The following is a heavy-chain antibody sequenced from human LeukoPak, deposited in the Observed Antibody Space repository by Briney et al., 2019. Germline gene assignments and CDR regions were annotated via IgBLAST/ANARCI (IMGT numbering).Heavy chain of an antibody. CDR3: ARVYSSSWSNFDH. V-gene: IGHV3-11*01. J-gene: IGHJ4*02. CDR1: GFTFSDYY. Sequence: GGSLRLSCAASGFTFSDYYMSWIRQAPGKGLEWVSYISSSGSTIYYADSVKGRFTISRDNAKNSLYLQMNSLRAEDTAVYYCARVYSSSWSNFDHWGQGTLVTVSS. D-gene: IGHD6-13*01. CDR2: ISSSGSTI.